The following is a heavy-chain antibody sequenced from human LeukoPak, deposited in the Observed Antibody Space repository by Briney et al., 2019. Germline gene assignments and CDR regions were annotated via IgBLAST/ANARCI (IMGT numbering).Heavy chain of an antibody. V-gene: IGHV3-23*01. CDR2: ISGSGGST. CDR1: GFTFNSYA. D-gene: IGHD2-15*01. J-gene: IGHJ1*01. CDR3: AKEVGGYCSGGSCYTLAYFQH. Sequence: GGSLRLSCAASGFTFNSYATSWVRQAPGKGLEWVSAISGSGGSTHYADSVKGRFTISRDNSKNTLYLQMNSLRAEDTAVYYCAKEVGGYCSGGSCYTLAYFQHWGQGTLVTVSS.